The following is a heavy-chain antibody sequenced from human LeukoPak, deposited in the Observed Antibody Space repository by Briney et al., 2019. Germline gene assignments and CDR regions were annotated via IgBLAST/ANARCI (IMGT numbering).Heavy chain of an antibody. CDR2: INPNSGGT. CDR3: ASNREYYYDSSGYYYCLDY. D-gene: IGHD3-22*01. Sequence: ASVKVSCKASGYTFTGYYMHWVRQAPGQGLEWMGWINPNSGGTNLAQKFQGRVTMTRDTSISTAYMELSRLRSDDTAVYYCASNREYYYDSSGYYYCLDYWGQGTLVTVSS. J-gene: IGHJ4*02. CDR1: GYTFTGYY. V-gene: IGHV1-2*02.